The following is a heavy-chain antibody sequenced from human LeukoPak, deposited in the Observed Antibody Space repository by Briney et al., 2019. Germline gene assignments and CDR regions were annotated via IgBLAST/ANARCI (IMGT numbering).Heavy chain of an antibody. Sequence: ASVKVSCKASGYTFTSYGISWVRQAPGQGLEWMGWISAYNGNTNYAQKLQGRVTMTTDTSTSTAYMELRSLRSDDTAVYYCARGSGEGLLWFGELLNSNYYYYGMDVWGQGTTVTVSS. CDR3: ARGSGEGLLWFGELLNSNYYYYGMDV. V-gene: IGHV1-18*01. CDR1: GYTFTSYG. CDR2: ISAYNGNT. D-gene: IGHD3-10*01. J-gene: IGHJ6*02.